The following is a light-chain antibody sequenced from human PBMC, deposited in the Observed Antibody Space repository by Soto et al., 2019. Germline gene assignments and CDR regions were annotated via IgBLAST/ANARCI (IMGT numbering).Light chain of an antibody. V-gene: IGKV3-20*01. J-gene: IGKJ2*01. CDR3: HQYGSSPYT. CDR1: QSVSNSY. Sequence: ESVLTQSPGTLSLSPGERATLSCRASQSVSNSYLAWYQQKPGQAPRLLIYGVSSRATGIPDRFSGSGSGTDFTLTISRLEPEDFAVYYCHQYGSSPYTFGQGTKLEI. CDR2: GVS.